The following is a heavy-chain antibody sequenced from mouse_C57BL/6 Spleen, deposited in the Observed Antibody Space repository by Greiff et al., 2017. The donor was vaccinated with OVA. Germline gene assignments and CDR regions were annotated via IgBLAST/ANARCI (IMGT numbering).Heavy chain of an antibody. D-gene: IGHD4-1*01. CDR2: INYDGSST. Sequence: EVQLVESEGGLVQPGSSMKLSCTASGFTFSDYYMAWVRQVPEKGLEWVANINYDGSSTYYLDSLKSRFIISRDNAKNILYLQMSSLKSEDTATYYCARDETGREGAMDYWGQGTSVTVSS. CDR1: GFTFSDYY. CDR3: ARDETGREGAMDY. V-gene: IGHV5-16*01. J-gene: IGHJ4*01.